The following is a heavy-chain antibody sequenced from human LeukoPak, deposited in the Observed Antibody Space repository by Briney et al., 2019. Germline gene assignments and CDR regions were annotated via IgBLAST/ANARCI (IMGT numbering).Heavy chain of an antibody. V-gene: IGHV3-23*01. CDR1: GFTCSTYA. CDR2: ISGSGGST. J-gene: IGHJ4*02. CDR3: AKDRWDGYNWSPDY. D-gene: IGHD5-24*01. Sequence: PGGSLRLSCAASGFTCSTYAVRWVRQAPGRGLEWVSGISGSGGSTYYADSVKGRFTISRDNSKNTLYLQMNSLRAEDTAVYYCAKDRWDGYNWSPDYWGQGTLVTVSS.